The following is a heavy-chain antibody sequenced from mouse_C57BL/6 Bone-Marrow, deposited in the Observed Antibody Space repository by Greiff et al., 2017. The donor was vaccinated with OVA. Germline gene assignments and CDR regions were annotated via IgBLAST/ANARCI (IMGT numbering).Heavy chain of an antibody. D-gene: IGHD2-12*01. J-gene: IGHJ3*01. CDR1: GFTFSSYA. CDR2: ISSGGDYI. Sequence: EVKLVESGEGLVKPGGSLKLSCAASGFTFSSYAMSWVRQTPEKRLEWVAYISSGGDYIYYADTVKGRFTISRDNARNTLYLQMSSLKSEDTAMYYCTRESTTRALFAYWGQGTLVTVSA. CDR3: TRESTTRALFAY. V-gene: IGHV5-9-1*02.